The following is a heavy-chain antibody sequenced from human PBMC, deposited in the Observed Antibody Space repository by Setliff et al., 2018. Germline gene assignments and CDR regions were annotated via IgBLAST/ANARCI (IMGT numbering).Heavy chain of an antibody. D-gene: IGHD3-16*01. CDR3: ARDGGEY. Sequence: GGSLRFSCVTSGFTFSRYWMSWVRQAPGKGLEWVANIKEDGSEKYYVDSVKGRFAVSRDNAKKSLYLQMNSLRAEDTAVYYCARDGGEYWGQGTLVTVSS. CDR1: GFTFSRYW. CDR2: IKEDGSEK. V-gene: IGHV3-7*01. J-gene: IGHJ4*02.